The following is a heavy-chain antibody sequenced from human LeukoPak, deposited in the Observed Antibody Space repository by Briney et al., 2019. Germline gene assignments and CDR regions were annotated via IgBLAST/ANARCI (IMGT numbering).Heavy chain of an antibody. CDR1: GFTFSSYA. D-gene: IGHD2-2*01. J-gene: IGHJ6*02. Sequence: GGSLRLSCAASGFTFSSYAMSWVRQAPGKGLEWVSANSGSGGSTYYADSVKGRFTISRDNSKNTLYLQMNSLRAEDTAVYYCAKDGALRDIVVVPAALTWYYYGMDVWGQGTTVTVSS. CDR2: NSGSGGST. CDR3: AKDGALRDIVVVPAALTWYYYGMDV. V-gene: IGHV3-23*01.